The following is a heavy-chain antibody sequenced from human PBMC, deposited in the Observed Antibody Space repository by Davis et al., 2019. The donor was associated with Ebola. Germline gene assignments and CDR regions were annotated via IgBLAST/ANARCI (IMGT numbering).Heavy chain of an antibody. CDR1: GGSFSGYY. CDR2: INHSGST. D-gene: IGHD1-26*01. Sequence: SETLSLTCAVYGGSFSGYYWSWIRQPAGKGLEWIGEINHSGSTNYNPSLKSRVTISGDTSKNQFSLNVNSVTAADTAMYYCARTPQYTSYGSYFDYWGQGALVTVSS. CDR3: ARTPQYTSYGSYFDY. V-gene: IGHV4-34*01. J-gene: IGHJ4*02.